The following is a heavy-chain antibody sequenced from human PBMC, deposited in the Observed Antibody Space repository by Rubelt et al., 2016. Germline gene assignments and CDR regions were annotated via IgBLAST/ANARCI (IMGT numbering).Heavy chain of an antibody. CDR3: ARGISFRSSNHHVDS. CDR2: IYYSGPA. D-gene: IGHD1-14*01. V-gene: IGHV4-39*07. J-gene: IGHJ4*02. CDR1: GGSITDYY. Sequence: QVQLQQSGPGLVKPSETLSLTCTVSGGSITDYYWSWIRQPPGKGLEWLGSIYYSGPAYYKEVLKSRVTISGDTSKNQVALKLSSVTAADTAVYYCARGISFRSSNHHVDSWGQGTLVTVSS.